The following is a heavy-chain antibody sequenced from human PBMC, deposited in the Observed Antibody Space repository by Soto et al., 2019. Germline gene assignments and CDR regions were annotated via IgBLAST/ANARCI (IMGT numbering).Heavy chain of an antibody. CDR2: TYHSGSP. V-gene: IGHV4-30-4*01. Sequence: SETLSLTCTVSGGSISSGDSYWSWIRQSPGKGLEWIGYTYHSGSPYYNPSLESRVTISVDTSKNQFSLKLNSVTAADTAVYYGDSGGAATYSYYYGMDVWGQGTTVTVSS. CDR1: GGSISSGDSY. CDR3: DSGGAATYSYYYGMDV. D-gene: IGHD1-26*01. J-gene: IGHJ6*02.